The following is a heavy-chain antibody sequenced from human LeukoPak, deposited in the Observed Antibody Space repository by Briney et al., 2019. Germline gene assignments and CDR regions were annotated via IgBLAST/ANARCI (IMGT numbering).Heavy chain of an antibody. J-gene: IGHJ4*02. D-gene: IGHD3-10*01. CDR3: AREGRLLWFGEYYFDY. CDR1: GYTFTGYY. CDR2: VNPNSGGT. Sequence: ASVKVSCKASGYTFTGYYMHWVRQAPGQGLEWMGWVNPNSGGTNYAQKFQGRVTMTRDTSISTAYMELSRLRSDDTAVYYCAREGRLLWFGEYYFDYWGQGTLVTVSS. V-gene: IGHV1-2*02.